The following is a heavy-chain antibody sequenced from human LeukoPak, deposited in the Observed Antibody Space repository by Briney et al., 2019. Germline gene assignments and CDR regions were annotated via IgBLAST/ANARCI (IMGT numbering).Heavy chain of an antibody. CDR2: VYYSGST. V-gene: IGHV4-30-4*01. CDR3: ARVTLLRARTFDY. Sequence: SQTLSLTCTVSGGSISSGDYYWSWIRQPPGKGLEWIGYVYYSGSTYYNPSLKSRVTISVDTSKNQFSLKLSSVTAADTAVYYCARVTLLRARTFDYWGQGTLVTVSS. J-gene: IGHJ4*02. CDR1: GGSISSGDYY.